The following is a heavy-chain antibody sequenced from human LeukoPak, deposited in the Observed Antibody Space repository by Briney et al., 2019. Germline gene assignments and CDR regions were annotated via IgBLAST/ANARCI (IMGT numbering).Heavy chain of an antibody. CDR3: AKDRSIVGATIPSFDY. CDR2: ISGSGGST. J-gene: IGHJ4*02. Sequence: GGSLRLSCAASGFTFSSYAMSWVRQAPGKGLEWVSAISGSGGSTYYADSLKGRFTISRDNSKNTLYLQMNSLRAEDTAVYYCAKDRSIVGATIPSFDYWGQGTLVTVSS. D-gene: IGHD1-26*01. V-gene: IGHV3-23*01. CDR1: GFTFSSYA.